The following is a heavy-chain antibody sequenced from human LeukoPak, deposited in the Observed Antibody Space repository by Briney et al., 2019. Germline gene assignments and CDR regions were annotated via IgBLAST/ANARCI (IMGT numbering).Heavy chain of an antibody. CDR1: GFTFSRNS. J-gene: IGHJ3*02. D-gene: IGHD1-26*01. CDR2: ISTNSIYI. V-gene: IGHV3-21*01. CDR3: ARGRQNSGSYSDAFDI. Sequence: PGGSLRLSCAASGFTFSRNSMNWVRQAPGKGLEWVSSISTNSIYIYYADSVKGRFTISRDNAKNSLYLQMNSLRAEDSAVYYCARGRQNSGSYSDAFDIWGQGTMVTVSS.